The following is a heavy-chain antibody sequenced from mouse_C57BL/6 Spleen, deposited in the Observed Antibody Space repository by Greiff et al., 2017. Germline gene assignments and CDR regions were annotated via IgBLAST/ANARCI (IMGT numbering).Heavy chain of an antibody. V-gene: IGHV3-5*01. J-gene: IGHJ4*01. CDR2: IYYSGTI. D-gene: IGHD1-1*01. Sequence: DVQLVESGPGLVKPSQTVFLTCTVTGISITTGNYRWSWIRPFPGNKLEWIGYIYYSGTITYNPSLTSRTTITRDTPKNQYFLEMNFLTAEDTATYYCARDYYPYAMDYWGQGTSVTVSS. CDR3: ARDYYPYAMDY. CDR1: GISITTGNYR.